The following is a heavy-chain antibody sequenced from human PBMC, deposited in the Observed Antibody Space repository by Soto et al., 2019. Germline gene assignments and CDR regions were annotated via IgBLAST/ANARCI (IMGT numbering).Heavy chain of an antibody. CDR1: GGSIISYY. CDR3: ARRMPGTTGTTIQGLGGGHDAFDI. V-gene: IGHV4-59*08. D-gene: IGHD1-1*01. Sequence: SETLSLTCTVSGGSIISYYWSWIRQPPGKGLEWIGYIYYSGSTNYNPSLKSRVTISVDTSKNQFSLKLSSVTAADTAVYYCARRMPGTTGTTIQGLGGGHDAFDIWGQGTMVTVSS. CDR2: IYYSGST. J-gene: IGHJ3*02.